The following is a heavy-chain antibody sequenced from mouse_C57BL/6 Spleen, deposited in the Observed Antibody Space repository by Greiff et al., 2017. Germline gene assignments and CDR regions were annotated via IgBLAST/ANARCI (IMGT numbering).Heavy chain of an antibody. CDR2: ISDGGSYT. CDR1: GFTFSSYA. V-gene: IGHV5-4*01. CDR3: ARDPDWSYYFDY. Sequence: EVKLVESGGGLVKPGGSLKLSCAASGFTFSSYALSWVRQTPEKRLEWVATISDGGSYTYYPDNVKGRFTISRDNAKNNLYLQMSHLKSEDTAMYYCARDPDWSYYFDYWGQGTTLTVSS. J-gene: IGHJ2*01. D-gene: IGHD4-1*01.